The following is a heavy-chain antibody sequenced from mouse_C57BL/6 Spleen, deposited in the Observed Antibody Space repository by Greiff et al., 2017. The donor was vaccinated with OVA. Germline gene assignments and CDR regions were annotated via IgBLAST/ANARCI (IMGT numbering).Heavy chain of an antibody. Sequence: EVKLVESGGGLVKPGGSLKLSCAASGFTFSDYGMHWVRQAPEKGLEWVAYISSGSSTIYYADTVKGRFTISRDNAKNTLFLQMTSLRSEDTAMYYCARGDYYDYDEWFAYWGQGTLVTVSA. D-gene: IGHD2-4*01. CDR2: ISSGSSTI. V-gene: IGHV5-17*01. CDR3: ARGDYYDYDEWFAY. J-gene: IGHJ3*01. CDR1: GFTFSDYG.